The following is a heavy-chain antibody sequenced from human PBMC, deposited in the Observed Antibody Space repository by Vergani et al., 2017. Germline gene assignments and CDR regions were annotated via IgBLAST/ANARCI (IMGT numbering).Heavy chain of an antibody. V-gene: IGHV1-69*01. D-gene: IGHD2-2*01. CDR1: GGTFSSYT. J-gene: IGHJ4*02. CDR3: ARLRPADY. Sequence: QVQLVQSGAEVTKPGSSVKVSCKASGGTFSSYTISWVRQAPGQGLEWMGGIIPIMGTAKYAQKFQGRVTISADESTSTAYMELNSLRSEDTAVYYCARLRPADYWGQGSLVTVSS. CDR2: IIPIMGTA.